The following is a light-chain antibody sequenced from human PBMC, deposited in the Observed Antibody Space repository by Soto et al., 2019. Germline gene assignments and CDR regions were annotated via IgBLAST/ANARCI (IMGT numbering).Light chain of an antibody. CDR2: GAS. J-gene: IGKJ1*01. CDR3: QQYGSSGT. V-gene: IGKV3-20*01. Sequence: EILLTQSPGTLSLSPGERATLSCRASQSVSNNYLAWYQQKPGQAPRLLIYGASNRATGIQDRFSGSGSGTDFTLTISRLEPEDFAVYYCQQYGSSGTFGQGTTGDIK. CDR1: QSVSNNY.